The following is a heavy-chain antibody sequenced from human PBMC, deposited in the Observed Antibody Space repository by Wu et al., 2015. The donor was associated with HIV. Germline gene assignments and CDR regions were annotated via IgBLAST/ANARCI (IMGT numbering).Heavy chain of an antibody. J-gene: IGHJ3*02. D-gene: IGHD3-22*01. CDR3: ARRANYYDSSGSEGAFDI. Sequence: QVQLVQSGAEVKKPGASVKVSCKASGYTFTGYYMHWVRQAPGQGLEWMGWINPNSGGTNYAQKFQGRVTMTRDTSISTAYMELSRLRSDDTAVYYCARRANYYDSSGSEGAFDIWGQGTMVTVSS. V-gene: IGHV1-2*02. CDR2: INPNSGGT. CDR1: GYTFTGYY.